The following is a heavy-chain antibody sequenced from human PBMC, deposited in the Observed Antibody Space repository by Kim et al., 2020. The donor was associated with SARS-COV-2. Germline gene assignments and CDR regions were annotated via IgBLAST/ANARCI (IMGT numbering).Heavy chain of an antibody. CDR3: AATNIVVVPAASNWFDP. CDR2: IVVGSGNT. J-gene: IGHJ5*02. Sequence: SVKVSCKASGFTFTSSAVQWVRQARGQRLEWIGWIVVGSGNTNYAQKFQERVTITRDMSTSTAYMELSSLRSEDTAVYYCAATNIVVVPAASNWFDPWGQGTLVTVSS. V-gene: IGHV1-58*01. D-gene: IGHD2-2*01. CDR1: GFTFTSSA.